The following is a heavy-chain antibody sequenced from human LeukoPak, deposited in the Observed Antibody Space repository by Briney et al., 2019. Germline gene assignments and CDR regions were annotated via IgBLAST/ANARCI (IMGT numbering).Heavy chain of an antibody. CDR1: GGSISSSSYY. V-gene: IGHV4-39*01. J-gene: IGHJ4*02. CDR2: IYYSGST. CDR3: ARLPFRGYSYGYQIDY. D-gene: IGHD5-18*01. Sequence: PSETLSLACTVSGGSISSSSYYWGWIRQPPGKGLEWIGSIYYSGSTYYNPSLKSRATISVDTSKNQFSLKLSSVTAADTAVYYCARLPFRGYSYGYQIDYWGQGTLVTVSS.